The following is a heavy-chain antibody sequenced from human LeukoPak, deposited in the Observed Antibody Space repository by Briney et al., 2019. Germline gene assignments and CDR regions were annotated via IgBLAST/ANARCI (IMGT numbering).Heavy chain of an antibody. V-gene: IGHV3-23*01. Sequence: GGSLRLSCAASGFGFSSSIMNWVRQAPGKGLEWVSVISGGGGSTDYADSVKGRFATSRDNSKNTLYLRMNSLRAEDTAVYYCAKRGVDGDYFEYWGQGTLVTVSS. CDR1: GFGFSSSI. J-gene: IGHJ4*02. CDR2: ISGGGGST. CDR3: AKRGVDGDYFEY. D-gene: IGHD4-17*01.